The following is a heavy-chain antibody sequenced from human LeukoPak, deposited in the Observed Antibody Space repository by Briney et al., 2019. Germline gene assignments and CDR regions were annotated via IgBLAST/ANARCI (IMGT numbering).Heavy chain of an antibody. CDR1: GFTFSSYW. CDR2: IKQDGSEK. V-gene: IGHV3-7*01. D-gene: IGHD6-19*01. Sequence: GSLRLSCAASGFTFSSYWMHWVRQAPGKGLEWVANIKQDGSEKDYVDSVKGRFTISRDNAKNSLYLQMNSLRAEDTAVYYCARVSSLAVAGFFDYWGQGILVTVSS. CDR3: ARVSSLAVAGFFDY. J-gene: IGHJ4*02.